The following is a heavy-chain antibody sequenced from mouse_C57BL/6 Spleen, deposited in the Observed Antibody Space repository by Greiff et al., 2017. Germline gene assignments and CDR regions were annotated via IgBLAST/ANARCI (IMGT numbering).Heavy chain of an antibody. V-gene: IGHV1-52*01. CDR2: IDPSDSET. CDR3: AREGAGGNWDYAMDD. CDR1: GYTFTSYW. J-gene: IGHJ4*01. D-gene: IGHD2-1*01. Sequence: VQLQQPGAELVRPGSSVKLSCKASGYTFTSYWMHWVKQRPIQGLEWIGNIDPSDSETHYNQKFKDKATLTVDKSSSTAYMQLSSLTSEDSAVYYCAREGAGGNWDYAMDDWGQGTTVTVSS.